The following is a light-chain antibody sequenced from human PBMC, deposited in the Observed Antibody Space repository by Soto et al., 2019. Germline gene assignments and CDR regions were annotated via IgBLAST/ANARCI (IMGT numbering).Light chain of an antibody. J-gene: IGLJ2*01. V-gene: IGLV2-11*01. CDR2: DVN. CDR1: SSDVAGYNY. CDR3: CSYRGSYVV. Sequence: QSALTQPRSVSGSPGQSVTISCTGTSSDVAGYNYVSWYQQHPGKAPKLMIYDVNKWPSGVPDRFSGSKSGNTASLTISGLQAEDEADYYCCSYRGSYVVFGGGTKLTVL.